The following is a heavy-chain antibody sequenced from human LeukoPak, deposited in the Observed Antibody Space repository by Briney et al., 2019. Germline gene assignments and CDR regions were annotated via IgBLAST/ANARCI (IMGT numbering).Heavy chain of an antibody. J-gene: IGHJ4*02. D-gene: IGHD5-18*01. CDR3: AKGGKKRGYNYGYDVDY. CDR2: ISGNGGST. V-gene: IGHV3-23*01. Sequence: PGGSLRLSCAASGFTFSSYIMNWVRQAPGKGLEWVSAISGNGGSTYYADSLKGRFTISRDNSKNILYLQMNSLRAEDTAIYYCAKGGKKRGYNYGYDVDYWGQGTLVTVSS. CDR1: GFTFSSYI.